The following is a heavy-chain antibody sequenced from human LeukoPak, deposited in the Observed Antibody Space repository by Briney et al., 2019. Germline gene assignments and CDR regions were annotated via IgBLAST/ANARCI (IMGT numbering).Heavy chain of an antibody. V-gene: IGHV3-43*02. D-gene: IGHD5-12*01. Sequence: PGGSLRLSCAASGFTFDDYAMHWVRQAPGKGLGWVSLISGDGGSTYYADSVKGRFTISRDNSKNSLYLQMNSLRTEDTALYYCAKDPGSGYDPPAFDYGGQGTLVPVSS. CDR1: GFTFDDYA. CDR3: AKDPGSGYDPPAFDY. CDR2: ISGDGGST. J-gene: IGHJ4*02.